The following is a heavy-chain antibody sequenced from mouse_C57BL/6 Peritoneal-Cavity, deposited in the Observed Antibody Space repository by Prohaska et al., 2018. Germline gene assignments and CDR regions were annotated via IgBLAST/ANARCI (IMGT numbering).Heavy chain of an antibody. CDR1: GIDFSRYW. CDR2: INPDSSTL. Sequence: EVKLLQSGGGLVQPGGSLQLSCAASGIDFSRYWMSWVRRAPGKGLELIGEINPDSSTLNYAASLKDKFIISRDNARNTLYLQMSKVRSEDTALYYCASPNWDWYFDVWGTGTTVTVSS. V-gene: IGHV4-1*01. D-gene: IGHD4-1*01. CDR3: ASPNWDWYFDV. J-gene: IGHJ1*03.